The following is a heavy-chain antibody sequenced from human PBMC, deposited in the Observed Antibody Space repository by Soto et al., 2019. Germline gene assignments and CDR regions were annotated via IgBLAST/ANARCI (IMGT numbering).Heavy chain of an antibody. V-gene: IGHV3-23*01. D-gene: IGHD2-2*01. J-gene: IGHJ4*02. CDR2: ISGSSATI. CDR3: AKDQVEYCSSSACFGAFEC. CDR1: VCSGFTFNTYA. Sequence: VGSLRLSCACSVCSGFTFNTYAMSWFRQAPGKGLEWVSVISGSSATIYYADSVKGRFSISRDNSKNTVYLQMNNLRPDDTAVYYCAKDQVEYCSSSACFGAFECLGQGIRVSVSS.